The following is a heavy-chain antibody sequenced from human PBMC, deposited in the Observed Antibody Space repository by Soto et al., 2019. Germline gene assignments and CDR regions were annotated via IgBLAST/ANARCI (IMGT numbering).Heavy chain of an antibody. D-gene: IGHD3-9*01. V-gene: IGHV1-2*02. CDR1: GYTLTANY. J-gene: IGHJ4*02. Sequence: ASVKVSCKASGYTLTANYLHWVRQAPGQGLEWMGRINPSGNTNYAQRFQGRVTMTWDASLNTAYLELSSLKSEDTAVYYCARPPGSISDWYYFDSWGQGTLVTVS. CDR3: ARPPGSISDWYYFDS. CDR2: INPSGNT.